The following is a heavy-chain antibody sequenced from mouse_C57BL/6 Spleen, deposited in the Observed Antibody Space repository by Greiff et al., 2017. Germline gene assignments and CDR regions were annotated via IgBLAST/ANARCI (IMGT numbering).Heavy chain of an antibody. Sequence: DVHLVESGPGLVKPSQSLSLTCSVTGYSITSGYYWNWIRQFPGNKLEWMGYISYDGSNNYNPSLKNRISITRDTSKNQFFLKLNSVTTENTATYCCAREDYSNYFDYWGQGTTLTVSS. D-gene: IGHD2-5*01. J-gene: IGHJ2*01. CDR1: GYSITSGYY. CDR2: ISYDGSN. CDR3: AREDYSNYFDY. V-gene: IGHV3-6*01.